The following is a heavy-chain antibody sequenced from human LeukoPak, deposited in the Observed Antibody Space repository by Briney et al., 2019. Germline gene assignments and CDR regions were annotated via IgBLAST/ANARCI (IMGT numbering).Heavy chain of an antibody. CDR1: GFTFSSYG. D-gene: IGHD2-2*03. V-gene: IGHV3-33*06. J-gene: IGHJ4*02. CDR2: IWFDGDNK. Sequence: PGKSLRLSCAASGFTFSSYGMHWVRQAPGKGLERVAVIWFDGDNKYYADSVKGRFTISRDNSENTLYLQMNSLRAEDTAVYYCAKDLTWMLGRFDSWGQGTLVTVSS. CDR3: AKDLTWMLGRFDS.